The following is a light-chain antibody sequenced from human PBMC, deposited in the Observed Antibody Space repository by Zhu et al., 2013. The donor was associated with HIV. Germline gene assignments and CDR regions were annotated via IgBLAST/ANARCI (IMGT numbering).Light chain of an antibody. CDR3: QQYGSSFLT. CDR2: GVS. J-gene: IGKJ4*01. Sequence: EIVLTQSPGTLSLSPGDTGTLSCRASQSVSRSSLAWYQHKPGQAPRLVLFGVSSRAAGIPDRFSGSGSGTDFTLTITRLEPEDFAVYYCQQYGSSFLTFGGG. V-gene: IGKV3-20*01. CDR1: QSVSRSS.